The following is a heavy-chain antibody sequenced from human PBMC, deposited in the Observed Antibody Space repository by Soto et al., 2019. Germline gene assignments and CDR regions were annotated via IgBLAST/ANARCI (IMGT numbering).Heavy chain of an antibody. D-gene: IGHD3-10*01. V-gene: IGHV4-59*01. CDR3: ARFFRGVDV. J-gene: IGHJ6*02. CDR1: GGSINNYY. CDR2: VYYSGST. Sequence: SETLSLTCTVSGGSINNYYWTWIRQPPGKGLDWIGYVYYSGSTNYNPSLKSRLTISVDTSKNQFSLKLSSVTAADTAVYYCARFFRGVDVWGQGSSVTVSS.